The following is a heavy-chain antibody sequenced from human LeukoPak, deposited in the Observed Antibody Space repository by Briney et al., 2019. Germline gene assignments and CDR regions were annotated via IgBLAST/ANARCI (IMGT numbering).Heavy chain of an antibody. J-gene: IGHJ4*02. CDR2: IYYSGST. D-gene: IGHD4-23*01. CDR3: ARFDYGGSTFDY. Sequence: SETLSLTCTVSGGSISSHYWSWIRQPPGKGLEWIGYIYYSGSTNYNPSLKSRVTISVDTSKNQFSLKLSSVTAADTVVYYCARFDYGGSTFDYWGQGTLVTVSS. V-gene: IGHV4-59*11. CDR1: GGSISSHY.